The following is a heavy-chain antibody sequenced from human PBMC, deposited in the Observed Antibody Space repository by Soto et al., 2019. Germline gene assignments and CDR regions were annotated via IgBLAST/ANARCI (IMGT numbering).Heavy chain of an antibody. CDR1: GFTFSSYA. CDR3: AKEGVLRYFDWFRSQNDYYYAMDV. J-gene: IGHJ6*02. Sequence: PGGSLRLSCAASGFTFSSYAMSWVRQAPGKGLEWVSAISGSGGSTYYADSVKGRFTISRDNSKNTLYLQMNSLRAEDTAVYYCAKEGVLRYFDWFRSQNDYYYAMDVWGQGTTVTVSS. V-gene: IGHV3-23*01. D-gene: IGHD3-9*01. CDR2: ISGSGGST.